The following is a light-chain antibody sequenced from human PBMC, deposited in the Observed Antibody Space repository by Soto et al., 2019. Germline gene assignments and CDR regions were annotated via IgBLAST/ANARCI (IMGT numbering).Light chain of an antibody. CDR3: QQSYSNPRT. J-gene: IGKJ1*01. CDR1: QSISDW. Sequence: DIQMTQSPSTLSASVGDRVTITCRASQSISDWLAWYQQKPGKAPNLLIYKASSLESGVPSRFSGSGSGTEFTLTISSLQPEDFATYYCQQSYSNPRTFGQGTKVDIK. CDR2: KAS. V-gene: IGKV1-5*03.